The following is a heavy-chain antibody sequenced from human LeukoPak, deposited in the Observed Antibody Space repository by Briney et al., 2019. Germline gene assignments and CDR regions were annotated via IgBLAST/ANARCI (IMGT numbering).Heavy chain of an antibody. D-gene: IGHD1-26*01. V-gene: IGHV3-48*03. Sequence: GGSLRLSCAASGFTFSSYEMNWVRQAPGKGLEWVSYISSSGSPIYYADSVKGRFTISRDNAKNSLFLQMSSLRAEDTAVYYCARDKRLSGSSTDDAFEIWGQGTVVTVSS. J-gene: IGHJ3*02. CDR2: ISSSGSPI. CDR1: GFTFSSYE. CDR3: ARDKRLSGSSTDDAFEI.